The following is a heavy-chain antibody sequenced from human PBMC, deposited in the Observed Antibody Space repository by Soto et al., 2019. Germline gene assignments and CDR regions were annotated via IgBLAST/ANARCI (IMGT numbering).Heavy chain of an antibody. CDR1: GYTFISYG. Sequence: QVQLVQSGAEVKKPGASVKVSCKASGYTFISYGISWVRQAPGQGREWMGWINAFNGNTNYAQKLQGRVTMTRDTSTSTAYMELRSLRADDTAVYYCARDPVAGTYFDYWGQGTLVTVSS. V-gene: IGHV1-18*01. J-gene: IGHJ4*02. CDR3: ARDPVAGTYFDY. D-gene: IGHD6-19*01. CDR2: INAFNGNT.